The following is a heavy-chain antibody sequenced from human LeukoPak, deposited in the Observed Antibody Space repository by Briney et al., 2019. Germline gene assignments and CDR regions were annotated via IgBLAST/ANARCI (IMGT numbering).Heavy chain of an antibody. CDR3: AKDFETGHVDYFDY. J-gene: IGHJ4*02. D-gene: IGHD1-14*01. V-gene: IGHV3-74*01. CDR1: GFTFSSYW. Sequence: PGGSLRLSCAASGFTFSSYWMHWVRQAPGKGLVWVSRINSDGSSTSYADSVKGRFTISRDNAKNTLYLQMNSLRAEDTAVYYCAKDFETGHVDYFDYWGQGTLVTVSS. CDR2: INSDGSST.